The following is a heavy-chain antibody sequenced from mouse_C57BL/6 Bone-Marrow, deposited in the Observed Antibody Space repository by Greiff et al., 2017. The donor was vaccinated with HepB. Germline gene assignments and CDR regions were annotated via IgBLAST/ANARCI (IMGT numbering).Heavy chain of an antibody. D-gene: IGHD2-5*01. J-gene: IGHJ4*01. CDR3: TRPDYSNLWYAMDY. CDR1: GYTFTDYE. CDR2: IDPETGGT. Sequence: QVQLKESGAELVRPGASVTLSCKASGYTFTDYEMHWVKQTPVHGLEWIGAIDPETGGTAYNQKFKGKAILTADKSSSTAYMELRSLTSEDSAVYYCTRPDYSNLWYAMDYWGQGTSVTVSS. V-gene: IGHV1-15*01.